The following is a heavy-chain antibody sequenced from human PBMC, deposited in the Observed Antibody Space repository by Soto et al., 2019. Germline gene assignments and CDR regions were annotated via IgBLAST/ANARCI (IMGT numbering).Heavy chain of an antibody. J-gene: IGHJ6*02. CDR3: ARGYEGYSYVPYYYYYGMDV. Sequence: QVQLVQSGAEVKKPGASVKVSCKASGYTFTSYDLNWVRQATGQALEWMGCMNPNSGNTGYAQKFQGRGTLTRNTSIGKACREMSSMRSEDTALDYCARGYEGYSYVPYYYYYGMDVWGQGTTVTVSS. D-gene: IGHD5-18*01. V-gene: IGHV1-8*01. CDR1: GYTFTSYD. CDR2: MNPNSGNT.